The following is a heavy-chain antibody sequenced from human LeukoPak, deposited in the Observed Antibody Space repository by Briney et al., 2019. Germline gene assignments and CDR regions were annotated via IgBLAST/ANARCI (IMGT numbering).Heavy chain of an antibody. CDR1: GGSISSHY. CDR2: IYYSGST. D-gene: IGHD2-15*01. CDR3: ARSGGYYYYYMDV. V-gene: IGHV4-59*08. J-gene: IGHJ6*03. Sequence: SETLSLTCTVSGGSISSHYWSWIRQPPGKGLEWIGYIYYSGSTNYNPSLKSRVTISVDTSKNQFSLKLSSVTAADTAVYYCARSGGYYYYYMDVWGKGTTVTVSS.